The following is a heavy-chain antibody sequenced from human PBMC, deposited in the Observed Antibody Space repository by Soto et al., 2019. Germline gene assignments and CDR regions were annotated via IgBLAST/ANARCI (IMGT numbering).Heavy chain of an antibody. V-gene: IGHV5-51*01. D-gene: IGHD1-1*01. Sequence: GESLKISCKGSGYSFTSYWIGWVRQMPGKGLEWMGIIHPGDSVTRYSPSFQGQVTISADKSISSAYLQWSSLRASDTAIYYCARLPGTASSPYGMDVWGQGTTVTVSS. J-gene: IGHJ6*02. CDR1: GYSFTSYW. CDR2: IHPGDSVT. CDR3: ARLPGTASSPYGMDV.